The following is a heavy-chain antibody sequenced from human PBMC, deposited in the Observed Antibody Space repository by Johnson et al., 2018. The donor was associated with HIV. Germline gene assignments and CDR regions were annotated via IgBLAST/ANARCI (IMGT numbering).Heavy chain of an antibody. Sequence: VQLVESGGGLVQPGRSLRLSCAASGFTFDDYAMHWVRQAPGKGLEWVSGISWNSGSIGYADSVKGRFIISRDNAKNSLYLQMNSLRAEDTALYYCAKGGYDSEDAFDIWGQGTMVTVSS. CDR2: ISWNSGSI. D-gene: IGHD3-22*01. J-gene: IGHJ3*02. CDR3: AKGGYDSEDAFDI. CDR1: GFTFDDYA. V-gene: IGHV3-9*01.